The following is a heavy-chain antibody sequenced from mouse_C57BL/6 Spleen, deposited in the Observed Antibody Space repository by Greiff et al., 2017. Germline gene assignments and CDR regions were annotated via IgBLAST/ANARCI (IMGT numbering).Heavy chain of an antibody. CDR2: IHPNSGST. D-gene: IGHD1-1*01. V-gene: IGHV1-64*01. CDR1: GYTFTSYW. CDR3: ARPTTVDWYFDG. J-gene: IGHJ1*03. Sequence: QVQLKQPGAELVKPGASVKLSCKASGYTFTSYWMHWVKQRPGQGLEWIGMIHPNSGSTNYNEKFKSKATLTVDKSSSTAYMQLSSLTSEDSAVFYCARPTTVDWYFDGWGTGTTVTVSS.